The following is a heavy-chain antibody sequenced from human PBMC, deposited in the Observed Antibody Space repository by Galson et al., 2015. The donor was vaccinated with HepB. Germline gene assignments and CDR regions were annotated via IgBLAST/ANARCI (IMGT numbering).Heavy chain of an antibody. V-gene: IGHV3-9*01. Sequence: SLRLSCAASGFTFDDYAMHWVRQAPGKGLEWVSGISWNSGSIGYADSVKGRFTISRVNAKNSLYLQMNSLRAEDTALYYCAKDKGDYALYYFDYWGQGTLVTVSS. CDR1: GFTFDDYA. CDR3: AKDKGDYALYYFDY. D-gene: IGHD4-17*01. CDR2: ISWNSGSI. J-gene: IGHJ4*02.